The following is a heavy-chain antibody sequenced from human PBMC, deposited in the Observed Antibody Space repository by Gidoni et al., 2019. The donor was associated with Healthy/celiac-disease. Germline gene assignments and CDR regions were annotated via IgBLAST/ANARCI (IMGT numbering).Heavy chain of an antibody. CDR1: GGSVSGYS. Sequence: QVQLQQGGAGLLQPSETLSPACAVSGGSVSGYSWSWIRQPPGKGLGWIGEINHSVSTNYNTSLKSLVTISVDKSKNQFALKMSSESAADTAVYYCARAGFGVGATNWGQGTLVTVSS. D-gene: IGHD1-26*01. CDR3: ARAGFGVGATN. CDR2: INHSVST. V-gene: IGHV4-34*01. J-gene: IGHJ4*02.